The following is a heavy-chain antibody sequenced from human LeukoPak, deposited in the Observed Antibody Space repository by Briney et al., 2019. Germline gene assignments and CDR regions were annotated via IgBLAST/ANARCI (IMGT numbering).Heavy chain of an antibody. CDR1: GFTFSDYY. J-gene: IGHJ5*02. D-gene: IGHD3-22*01. CDR3: ARDRTTYYYDSSGYQNWFDP. CDR2: ISSSGSTI. Sequence: GGSLRLSCAASGFTFSDYYMSWIRQAPGKGLEWVSYISSSGSTIYYADSVKGRFTISRDNAKNSLYLQMNSLRAEDTAVYYCARDRTTYYYDSSGYQNWFDPWGQGTLVTVSS. V-gene: IGHV3-11*01.